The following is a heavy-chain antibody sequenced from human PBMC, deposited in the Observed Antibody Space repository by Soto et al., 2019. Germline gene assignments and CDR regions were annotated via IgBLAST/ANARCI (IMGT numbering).Heavy chain of an antibody. CDR3: ATATFSSGYGY. V-gene: IGHV3-74*01. D-gene: IGHD3-3*01. J-gene: IGHJ4*02. CDR1: GFTFSSYW. CDR2: INTDGSVT. Sequence: GGSLRLSCAASGFTFSSYWMHWVRQTPGKGLVWVSRINTDGSVTSYADSVKGRFTISRDNAKSTRYLQMNSLRAEDTGVYYCATATFSSGYGYWGQGTLVTVSS.